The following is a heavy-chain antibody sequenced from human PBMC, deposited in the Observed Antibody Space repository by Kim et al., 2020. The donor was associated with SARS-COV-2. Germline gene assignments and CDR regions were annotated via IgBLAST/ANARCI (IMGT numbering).Heavy chain of an antibody. CDR1: GGSFSGYY. CDR2: INHSGST. J-gene: IGHJ6*02. V-gene: IGHV4-34*01. Sequence: SETLSLTCAVYGGSFSGYYWSWIRQPPGKGLEWIGEINHSGSTNYNPSLKSRVTISVDTSKNQFSLKLSSVTAADTAVYYCASLKLSSGWYTTYYYGMDVWGQGTTVTVSS. CDR3: ASLKLSSGWYTTYYYGMDV. D-gene: IGHD6-19*01.